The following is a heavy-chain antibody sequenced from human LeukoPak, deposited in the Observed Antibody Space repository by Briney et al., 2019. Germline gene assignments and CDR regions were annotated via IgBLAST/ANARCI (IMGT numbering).Heavy chain of an antibody. CDR1: GFTFSSYG. D-gene: IGHD2-2*02. J-gene: IGHJ3*02. CDR3: ARDLIVVVPAAIANAFDI. V-gene: IGHV3-30*02. CDR2: IRYDGSNK. Sequence: GGSLRLSCAASGFTFSSYGMHWVRQAPGKGLEWVAFIRYDGSNKYYADSVKGRFTISRDNSKNTLYLQMNSLRAEDTAVYYCARDLIVVVPAAIANAFDIWGQGTMVTVSS.